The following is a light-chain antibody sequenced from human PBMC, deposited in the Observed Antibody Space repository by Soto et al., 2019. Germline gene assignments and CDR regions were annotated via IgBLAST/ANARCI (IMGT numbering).Light chain of an antibody. V-gene: IGKV1-5*01. CDR2: DAS. CDR3: QQYSYYRT. CDR1: QSISNS. J-gene: IGKJ1*01. Sequence: DIPMTQSPSILSVSAGDRVTITCRASQSISNSLAWYQQRPGTAPKLLIYDASTLENGVPSRFSGSGSGTEFTLTISSLQPDDSATYYCQQYSYYRTFGQGTKVEIK.